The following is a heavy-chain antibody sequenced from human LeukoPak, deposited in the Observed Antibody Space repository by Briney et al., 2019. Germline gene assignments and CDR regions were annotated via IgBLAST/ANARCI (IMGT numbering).Heavy chain of an antibody. Sequence: ASVKVSCKASGYTFTSYDINWVRQATGQGLEWMGWMNPNSGNTGYAQKFQGRVTMTRNTSISTAYMELSSLRSEDTAVYYCARVRGLWFGESYYYYGMDVWGQGTTVTVSS. J-gene: IGHJ6*02. CDR2: MNPNSGNT. D-gene: IGHD3-10*01. V-gene: IGHV1-8*02. CDR1: GYTFTSYD. CDR3: ARVRGLWFGESYYYYGMDV.